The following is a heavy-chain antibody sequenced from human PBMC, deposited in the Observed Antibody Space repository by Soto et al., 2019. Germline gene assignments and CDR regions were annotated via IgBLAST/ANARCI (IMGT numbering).Heavy chain of an antibody. CDR2: IVVGSGNT. CDR3: AAFRPNYYDSSGYYNPPDY. D-gene: IGHD3-22*01. V-gene: IGHV1-58*01. CDR1: GFTFTSSA. Sequence: SVKVSFKASGFTFTSSAVQWVRQARGQRLEWIGWIVVGSGNTNYAQKFQERVTITRDMSTSTAYMELSSLRSEDTAVYYCAAFRPNYYDSSGYYNPPDYWGQGTLVTVSS. J-gene: IGHJ4*02.